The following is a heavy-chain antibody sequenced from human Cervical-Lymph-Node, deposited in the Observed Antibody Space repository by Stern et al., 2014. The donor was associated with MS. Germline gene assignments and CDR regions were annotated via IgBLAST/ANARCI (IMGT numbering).Heavy chain of an antibody. CDR2: ISPVDSET. J-gene: IGHJ4*02. D-gene: IGHD2-2*02. Sequence: VQLVESGAEVKKPGQSLKISCKGSGYSFTNSWIGWVRQMPGKGLELMGIISPVDSETRYSPSFQGPVTISVDKSITTAYVQWTSLEASDTAMYYCARQGCATTSCHTIDSWGQGTLITVSS. V-gene: IGHV5-51*01. CDR3: ARQGCATTSCHTIDS. CDR1: GYSFTNSW.